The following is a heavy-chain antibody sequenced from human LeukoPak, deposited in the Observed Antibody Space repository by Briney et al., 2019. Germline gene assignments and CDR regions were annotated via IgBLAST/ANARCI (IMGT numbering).Heavy chain of an antibody. CDR1: GYTFTGYS. Sequence: ASVKVSCKASGYTFTGYSIHWVRQAPGQGLEWMRWINPNSGGRNYAQKFRGRVTMTRDTSISTAYMELTRLRSDDTAVYYCTRDDYGDLDYWGQGTLVTVSS. CDR2: INPNSGGR. V-gene: IGHV1-2*02. CDR3: TRDDYGDLDY. J-gene: IGHJ4*02. D-gene: IGHD4-17*01.